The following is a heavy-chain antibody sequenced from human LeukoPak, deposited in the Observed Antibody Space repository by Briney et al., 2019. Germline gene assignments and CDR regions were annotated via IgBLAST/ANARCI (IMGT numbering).Heavy chain of an antibody. CDR3: AELGITMIGGV. CDR1: GFIFSSYS. D-gene: IGHD3-10*02. Sequence: PGGSLRLSCAASGFIFSSYSMNWVRQAPGKGLEWVSSISSSSSFIYYADSVQGRFTISRDNAKNSLYLQMNSLRAEDTAVYYCAELGITMIGGVWGKGTTVTVSS. CDR2: ISSSSSFI. J-gene: IGHJ6*04. V-gene: IGHV3-21*01.